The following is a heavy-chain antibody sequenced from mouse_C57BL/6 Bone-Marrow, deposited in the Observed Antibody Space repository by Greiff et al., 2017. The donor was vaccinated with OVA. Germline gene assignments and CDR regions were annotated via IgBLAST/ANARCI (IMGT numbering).Heavy chain of an antibody. CDR2: IYPGDGDT. CDR1: GYAFSSSW. V-gene: IGHV1-82*01. J-gene: IGHJ2*01. Sequence: QVQLQQSRPELVKPGASVKISCKASGYAFSSSWMNWVKQRPGKGLEWIGRIYPGDGDTNYNGKFKGKATLTADKSSSTAYMQLSSLTSEDSAVYFCASLLLRGFDYWGQGTTLTVSS. CDR3: ASLLLRGFDY. D-gene: IGHD1-1*01.